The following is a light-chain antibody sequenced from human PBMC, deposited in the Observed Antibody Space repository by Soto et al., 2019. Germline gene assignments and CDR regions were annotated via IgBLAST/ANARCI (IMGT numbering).Light chain of an antibody. J-gene: IGKJ1*01. V-gene: IGKV3-15*01. CDR2: GAS. CDR3: QQYNNWPRT. Sequence: EIVMTQSPGTLSVSPGERATLSCRASQSVSSNLAWYQQKPGQAPRLLIYGASTRATGFPDRFSGSGSGTKFTLTISSLQSEDFAVYYCQQYNNWPRTFGQGTKV. CDR1: QSVSSN.